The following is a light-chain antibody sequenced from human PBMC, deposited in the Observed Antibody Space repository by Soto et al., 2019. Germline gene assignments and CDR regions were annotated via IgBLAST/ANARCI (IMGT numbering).Light chain of an antibody. J-gene: IGLJ1*01. CDR2: EVN. CDR3: SSYTSRSIYV. Sequence: QSVLTRPASVSGSPGQSITISCTGTSSDVGGYKYVSWYQQYPGKAPKLMIFEVNQRPSGVSSRFSGSKSGNTASLTISGLQTEDEAEYYCSSYTSRSIYVFGTGTKVTVL. CDR1: SSDVGGYKY. V-gene: IGLV2-14*01.